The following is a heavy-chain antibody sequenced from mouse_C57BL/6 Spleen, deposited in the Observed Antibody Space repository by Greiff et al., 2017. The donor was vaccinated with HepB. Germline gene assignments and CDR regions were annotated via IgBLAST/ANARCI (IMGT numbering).Heavy chain of an antibody. D-gene: IGHD1-1*01. CDR3: ARDGDYYGSSYGGHYFDY. CDR2: ISDGGSYT. CDR1: GFTFSSYA. J-gene: IGHJ2*01. Sequence: EVQLVESGGGLVKPGGSLKLSCAASGFTFSSYAMSWVRQTPEKRLEWVATISDGGSYTYYPDNVKGRFTISRDNAKNNLYLQMSHLKSEDTAMYYCARDGDYYGSSYGGHYFDYWGQGTTLTVSS. V-gene: IGHV5-4*01.